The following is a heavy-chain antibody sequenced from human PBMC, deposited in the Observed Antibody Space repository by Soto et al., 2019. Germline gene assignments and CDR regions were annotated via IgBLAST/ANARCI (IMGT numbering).Heavy chain of an antibody. CDR2: ISGSGSTI. CDR1: GFTFSYYS. CDR3: ARDHWVDY. J-gene: IGHJ4*02. Sequence: EVQLVESGGGLVQPGGSLRLSCAASGFTFSYYSMNWVRQAPGRGLEWISHISGSGSTIHYADSVKGRFTISRDNAKNSLFLQMNSLRDEDTAVYYCARDHWVDYWGQGTLGTVSS. V-gene: IGHV3-48*02. D-gene: IGHD7-27*01.